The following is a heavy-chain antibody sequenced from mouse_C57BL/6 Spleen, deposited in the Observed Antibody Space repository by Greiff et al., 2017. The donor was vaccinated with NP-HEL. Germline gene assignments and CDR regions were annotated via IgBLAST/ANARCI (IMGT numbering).Heavy chain of an antibody. J-gene: IGHJ2*01. D-gene: IGHD2-5*01. CDR2: IDPSDSYT. Sequence: VQLQQPGAELVRPGTSVKLSCKASGYTFTSYWMHWVKQRPGQGLEWIGVIDPSDSYTNYNQKFKGKATLTVDTSSSTAYMQLSSLTSEDSAVYYCASASNYGFDYWGQGTTLTVSS. CDR3: ASASNYGFDY. V-gene: IGHV1-59*01. CDR1: GYTFTSYW.